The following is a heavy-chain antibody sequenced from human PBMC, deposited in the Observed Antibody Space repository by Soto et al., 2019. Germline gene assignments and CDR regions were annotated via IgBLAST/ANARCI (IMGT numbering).Heavy chain of an antibody. CDR2: ISAYNGNT. V-gene: IGHV1-18*01. CDR3: AGDSSGWLAEYFQH. J-gene: IGHJ1*01. Sequence: GASVKVSCKASGYTFTSYGISWVRQAPGQGLEWMGWISAYNGNTNYAQKLQGRVTMTTDTSTSTAYMELRSLRSDDTAVYYCAGDSSGWLAEYFQHWGQGTLVTVSS. D-gene: IGHD6-19*01. CDR1: GYTFTSYG.